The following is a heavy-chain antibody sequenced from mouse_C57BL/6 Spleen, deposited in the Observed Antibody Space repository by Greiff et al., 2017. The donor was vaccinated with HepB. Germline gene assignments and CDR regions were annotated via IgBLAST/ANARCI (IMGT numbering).Heavy chain of an antibody. CDR2: ISSGSSTI. CDR1: GFTFSDYG. J-gene: IGHJ4*01. CDR3: ARRWLLPYYYAMDY. Sequence: DVQLVESGGGLVKPGGSLKLSCAASGFTFSDYGMHWVRQAPEKGLEWVAYISSGSSTIYYADTVKGRFTISRDNAKNTLFLQMTSLRSEDTAMYYCARRWLLPYYYAMDYWGQGTSVTVSS. V-gene: IGHV5-17*01. D-gene: IGHD2-3*01.